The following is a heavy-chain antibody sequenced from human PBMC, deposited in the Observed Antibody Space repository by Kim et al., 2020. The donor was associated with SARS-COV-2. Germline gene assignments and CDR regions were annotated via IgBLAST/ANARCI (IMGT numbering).Heavy chain of an antibody. Sequence: SVKVSCKASGFTFTSSAMQWVRQARGQRLEWIGWIVVGSGNTNYAQKFQERVTITRDMSTSTAYMELSSLRSEDTAVYYCAAGYTISMVTDAFDIWGQGTMVTVSS. V-gene: IGHV1-58*02. CDR3: AAGYTISMVTDAFDI. CDR2: IVVGSGNT. J-gene: IGHJ3*02. CDR1: GFTFTSSA. D-gene: IGHD3-10*01.